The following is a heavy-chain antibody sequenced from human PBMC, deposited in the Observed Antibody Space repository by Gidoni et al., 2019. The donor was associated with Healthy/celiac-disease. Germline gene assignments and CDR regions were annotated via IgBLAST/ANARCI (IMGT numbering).Heavy chain of an antibody. CDR3: ARGKRGSTSFTYYYYYGMDV. J-gene: IGHJ6*02. V-gene: IGHV4-34*01. CDR2: INHSGST. Sequence: QVQLQQWGAGLLKPSETLSLTCAVYGGSFIVSYWSWIRQPPGKGLEWIGEINHSGSTNYNPSLKSRVTISVDTSKNQFSLKLSSVTAADTAVYYCARGKRGSTSFTYYYYYGMDVWGQGTTVTVSS. D-gene: IGHD2-2*01. CDR1: GGSFIVSY.